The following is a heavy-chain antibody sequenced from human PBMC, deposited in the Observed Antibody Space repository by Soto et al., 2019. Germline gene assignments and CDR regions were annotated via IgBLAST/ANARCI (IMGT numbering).Heavy chain of an antibody. CDR2: IRSKTYGGTT. CDR1: GFTFGDYA. Sequence: GGSLRLSCTASGFTFGDYAMSWFRQAPGKGLEWVTFIRSKTYGGTTEYAASVKGRFTISRDDSKSIAYLQMNSLKTEDTAVYYCTRDRDCSSTSCLDYYYYGMDVWGQGTTVTVSS. CDR3: TRDRDCSSTSCLDYYYYGMDV. J-gene: IGHJ6*02. D-gene: IGHD2-2*01. V-gene: IGHV3-49*03.